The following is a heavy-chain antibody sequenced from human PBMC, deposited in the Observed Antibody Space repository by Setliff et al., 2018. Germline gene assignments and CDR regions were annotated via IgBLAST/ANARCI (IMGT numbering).Heavy chain of an antibody. Sequence: PGGSLRLSCAASGFTFSSYSMNWVRQAPGKGLEWVSYIGSSTSTIYYADSVKGRFTISRDNAKNSLYLQMSSLRAEDTAMYYCARGHTIGALLRHLDCWGQGTLVTVSS. D-gene: IGHD1-1*01. CDR1: GFTFSSYS. CDR2: IGSSTSTI. V-gene: IGHV3-48*01. CDR3: ARGHTIGALLRHLDC. J-gene: IGHJ4*02.